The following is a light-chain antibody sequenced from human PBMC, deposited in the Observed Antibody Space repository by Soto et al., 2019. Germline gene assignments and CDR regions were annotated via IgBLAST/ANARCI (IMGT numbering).Light chain of an antibody. V-gene: IGKV3D-15*01. J-gene: IGKJ4*01. CDR3: QQYNDWPLT. CDR2: DAS. CDR1: QSVSSY. Sequence: PGERAALSCRASQSVSSYLAWYQQKPGQAPRLLIYDASNRATGIPARFSGGGSGTDFTLTISSLQSEDFAVYYCQQYNDWPLTFGGGTKVDIK.